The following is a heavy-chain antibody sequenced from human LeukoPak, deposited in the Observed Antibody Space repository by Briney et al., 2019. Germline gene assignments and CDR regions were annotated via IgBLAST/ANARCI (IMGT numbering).Heavy chain of an antibody. Sequence: GESLKISCKGSGYSFTSYWIGWVRQMPGKGLEWMGIIYPGDSYTRYSPSFQGQGTSSADKSISTAYMQWSSLKASATAMYSCARRGYQLILRGARAFDIWGQGTMVTVSS. CDR1: GYSFTSYW. J-gene: IGHJ3*02. V-gene: IGHV5-51*01. D-gene: IGHD2-2*01. CDR3: ARRGYQLILRGARAFDI. CDR2: IYPGDSYT.